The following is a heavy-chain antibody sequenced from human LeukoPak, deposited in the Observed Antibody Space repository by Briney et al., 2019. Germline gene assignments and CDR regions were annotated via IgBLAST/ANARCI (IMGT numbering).Heavy chain of an antibody. CDR2: INHSGST. J-gene: IGHJ4*02. V-gene: IGHV4-34*01. CDR3: ARSSRGLDDY. D-gene: IGHD3-22*01. CDR1: GGSIRSYF. Sequence: SETLSLTCTVSGGSIRSYFWTWIRQPPGKGLEWIGEINHSGSTNYNPSLKSRVTISVDTSKNQFSLKLSSVTAADTAVYYCARSSRGLDDYWGQGTLFTVSS.